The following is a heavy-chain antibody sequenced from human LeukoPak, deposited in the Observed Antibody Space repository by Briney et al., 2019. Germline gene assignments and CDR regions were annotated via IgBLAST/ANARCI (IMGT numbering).Heavy chain of an antibody. CDR1: GDSVGSYY. J-gene: IGHJ3*02. CDR3: ATSRGGPWGAFDI. V-gene: IGHV4-59*08. D-gene: IGHD2-15*01. CDR2: MYYSGTT. Sequence: SETLSLTCTVSGDSVGSYYWSWIRQPPGQELEWIGSMYYSGTTNYNPSLKSRVTISVATSKNQFSLRLSSVTAADTAIYYCATSRGGPWGAFDIWGQGTRVTVSS.